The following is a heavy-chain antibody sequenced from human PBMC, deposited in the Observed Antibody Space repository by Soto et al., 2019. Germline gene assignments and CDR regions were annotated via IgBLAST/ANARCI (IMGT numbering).Heavy chain of an antibody. CDR1: GFTFDDYA. V-gene: IGHV3-9*01. Sequence: SLRLSCAASGFTFDDYAMHWVRQAPGKGLEWVSGISWNSGSIGYADAVKGRFTISRDNAKNSMYLQMNSLRAEDTALYYCAKGRPYSSGWSKGRSQYFDYWGQGTMV. CDR3: AKGRPYSSGWSKGRSQYFDY. CDR2: ISWNSGSI. D-gene: IGHD6-19*01. J-gene: IGHJ4*02.